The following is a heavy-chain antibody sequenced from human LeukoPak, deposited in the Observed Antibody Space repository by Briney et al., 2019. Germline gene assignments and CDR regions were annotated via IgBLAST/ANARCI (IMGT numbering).Heavy chain of an antibody. CDR2: FYPGDSDT. D-gene: IGHD1-26*01. V-gene: IGHV5-51*01. CDR1: GYGFATFW. J-gene: IGHJ1*01. CDR3: ASSTSGSYLEYFQH. Sequence: GEPLKVTCKVYGYGFATFWFFWVSHIPGKGMVCLGTFYPGDSDTRYSPSFQGQVTISADESISTAYLQWSSLKASDTAMYYCASSTSGSYLEYFQHWGQGTLVTVSS.